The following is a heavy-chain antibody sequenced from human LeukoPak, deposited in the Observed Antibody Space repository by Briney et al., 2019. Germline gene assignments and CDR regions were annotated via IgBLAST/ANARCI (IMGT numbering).Heavy chain of an antibody. D-gene: IGHD3-9*01. CDR3: ARVAILTGYLVDY. CDR1: GGSIDTSSYY. J-gene: IGHJ4*02. V-gene: IGHV4-39*07. Sequence: SETLSLTCTISGGSIDTSSYYWGWIRQPPGKGLEWIGSGYYSGTSNYNPSLKSRVTISVDTSKNQFSLKLSSLTAAATAVYYCARVAILTGYLVDYWGQGTLVTVSS. CDR2: GYYSGTS.